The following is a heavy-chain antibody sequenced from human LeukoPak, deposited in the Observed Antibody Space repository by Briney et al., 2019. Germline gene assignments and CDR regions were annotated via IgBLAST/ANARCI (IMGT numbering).Heavy chain of an antibody. Sequence: GASVKVSCKASGGTFSSYAISWVRQAPGQGLEWMGRIIPIFGTANYAQKFQGRVTITTDESTSTAYMELSSLRSEDTAVYYCASNRRDGYNYYFDYWGQGTLVTVSS. J-gene: IGHJ4*02. CDR3: ASNRRDGYNYYFDY. CDR1: GGTFSSYA. D-gene: IGHD5-24*01. CDR2: IIPIFGTA. V-gene: IGHV1-69*05.